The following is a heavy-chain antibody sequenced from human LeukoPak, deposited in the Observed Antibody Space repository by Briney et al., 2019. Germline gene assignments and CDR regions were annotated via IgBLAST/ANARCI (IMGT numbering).Heavy chain of an antibody. CDR2: ISAYNGNT. J-gene: IGHJ4*02. V-gene: IGHV1-18*01. D-gene: IGHD3-10*01. CDR1: GYTFTSYG. CDR3: ASSRNYYGSGSYPDY. Sequence: ASVKVSCKASGYTFTSYGISWVRQAPGQGLEWMGWISAYNGNTNYAQKLQGRVTMTTDTSTSTAYMELRSLRSDDTAAYYCASSRNYYGSGSYPDYWGQGTLVTVSS.